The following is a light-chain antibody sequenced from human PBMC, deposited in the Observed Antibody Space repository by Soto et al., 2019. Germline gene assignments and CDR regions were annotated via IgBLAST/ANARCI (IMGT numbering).Light chain of an antibody. CDR3: SSYARSNTLL. Sequence: QAVVTQPASVSGSPGQSITISCTGTSSDVGGYNFVSWYQQYPGKAPKLMIYDVTNRPSGVSNRFSGSKSGNTASLTISGLQAEDEADYYCSSYARSNTLLFGGGTKLTVL. CDR1: SSDVGGYNF. J-gene: IGLJ2*01. V-gene: IGLV2-14*03. CDR2: DVT.